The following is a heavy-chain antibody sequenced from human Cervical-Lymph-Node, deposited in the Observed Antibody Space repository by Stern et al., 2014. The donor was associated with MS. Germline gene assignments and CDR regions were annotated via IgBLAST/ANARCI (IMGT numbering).Heavy chain of an antibody. CDR2: INTDGSNT. CDR3: ARMKGIQLWQRYFDL. Sequence: VQLVVSGGALVQPGGSLRLSCTASGFTFSSHWMHWVRPAPGKGLVWVARINTDGSNTDYAESLRDRFTISRDNAKNTLYLQMKSLRADDTAVYFCARMKGIQLWQRYFDLWGRGTLVPVSS. CDR1: GFTFSSHW. D-gene: IGHD5-18*01. V-gene: IGHV3-74*02. J-gene: IGHJ2*01.